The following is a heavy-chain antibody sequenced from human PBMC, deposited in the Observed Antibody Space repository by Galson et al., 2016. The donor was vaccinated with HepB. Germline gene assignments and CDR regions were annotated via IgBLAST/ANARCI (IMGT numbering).Heavy chain of an antibody. CDR3: TTWLSHHFDY. D-gene: IGHD6-19*01. Sequence: SLRLSCAASGFTFSNYAMSWVRQAPGKGLEWVPAISGSGASPYYADSVRGRFSIYRDNSRDTLYLQMDSLTAEDSAIYYCTTWLSHHFDYWGQGTRVTVSS. V-gene: IGHV3-23*01. CDR1: GFTFSNYA. J-gene: IGHJ4*02. CDR2: ISGSGASP.